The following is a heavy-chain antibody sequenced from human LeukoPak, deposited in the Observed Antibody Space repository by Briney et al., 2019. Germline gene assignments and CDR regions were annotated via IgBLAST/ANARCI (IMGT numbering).Heavy chain of an antibody. Sequence: SETLSLTCTVSGGSISSGSFYWGWIRQPPGKGLECIGSIYYSGSTYYNPSLKSRVTISVDTSKNQFSLKLSSVTAADTAVYYCARARLSSSSYYYYGMDVWGQGTTVTVSS. J-gene: IGHJ6*02. CDR2: IYYSGST. D-gene: IGHD6-13*01. CDR1: GGSISSGSFY. V-gene: IGHV4-39*01. CDR3: ARARLSSSSYYYYGMDV.